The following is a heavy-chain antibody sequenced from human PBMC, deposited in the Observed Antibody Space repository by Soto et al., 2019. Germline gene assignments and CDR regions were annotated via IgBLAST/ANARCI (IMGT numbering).Heavy chain of an antibody. J-gene: IGHJ4*02. CDR1: GFTFSSYS. CDR3: ARGRANCSGGSCYYFDY. Sequence: EVQLVESGGGLVKPGGSLRLSCAASGFTFSSYSMNWVRQAPGKGLEWVSSISSSSSYIYYADSVKGRFTISRDNAKNSLDLQMNSLRAEDTAVYYCARGRANCSGGSCYYFDYWGQGTLVTVSS. V-gene: IGHV3-21*01. CDR2: ISSSSSYI. D-gene: IGHD2-15*01.